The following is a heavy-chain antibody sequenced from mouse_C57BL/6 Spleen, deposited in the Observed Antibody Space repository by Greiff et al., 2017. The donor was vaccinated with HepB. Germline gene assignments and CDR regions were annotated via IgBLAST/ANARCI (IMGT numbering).Heavy chain of an antibody. CDR1: GYAFSSSW. CDR2: IYPGDGDT. Sequence: QVQLQQSGPELVKPGASVKISCKASGYAFSSSWMNWVKQRPGKGLEWIGRIYPGDGDTNYNGKFKGKATLTADKSSSTAYMQLSSLTSEDSAVYFCARTDNYYGSEGVFDYWGQGTTLTVSS. CDR3: ARTDNYYGSEGVFDY. J-gene: IGHJ2*01. V-gene: IGHV1-82*01. D-gene: IGHD1-1*01.